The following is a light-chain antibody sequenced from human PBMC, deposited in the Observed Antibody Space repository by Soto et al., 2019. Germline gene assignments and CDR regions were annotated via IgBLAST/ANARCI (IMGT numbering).Light chain of an antibody. J-gene: IGKJ1*01. Sequence: EIVLTQSPGTLSLSPGERVTLSCRASQSVSSTYLAWYQQKPGQAPRLLIDGASSRATGIPDRFSGSGSGTDFTLTISRLEPEDFAVYYCQQYVRSPWTFGQGTKVEIK. CDR3: QQYVRSPWT. CDR2: GAS. V-gene: IGKV3-20*01. CDR1: QSVSSTY.